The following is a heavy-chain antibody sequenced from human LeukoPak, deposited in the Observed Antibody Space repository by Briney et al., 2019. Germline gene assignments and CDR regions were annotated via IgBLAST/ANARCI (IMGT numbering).Heavy chain of an antibody. J-gene: IGHJ4*02. Sequence: PSETLSLTCAVYGGSFSGYYWSWIRQPPGKGLEWIGEINHSGSTNYSPSLKSRVTISVDTSKNQFSLKLSSVTAADTAVYYCARMGRRYYYGSGSYVSDYWGQGTLVTVSS. CDR1: GGSFSGYY. D-gene: IGHD3-10*01. V-gene: IGHV4-34*01. CDR3: ARMGRRYYYGSGSYVSDY. CDR2: INHSGST.